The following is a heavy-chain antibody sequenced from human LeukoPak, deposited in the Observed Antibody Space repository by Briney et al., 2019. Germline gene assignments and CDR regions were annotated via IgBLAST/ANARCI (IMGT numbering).Heavy chain of an antibody. CDR1: GFTFSSYS. D-gene: IGHD1-26*01. CDR3: AKGDSGSYPYYFDY. Sequence: GGSLRLSCAASGFTFSSYSMNWVRQAPGKGLEWVAVISYDGSNKYYADSVKGRFTISRDNSKNTLYLQMNSLRAEDTAVYYCAKGDSGSYPYYFDYWGQGTLVTVSS. J-gene: IGHJ4*02. CDR2: ISYDGSNK. V-gene: IGHV3-30*18.